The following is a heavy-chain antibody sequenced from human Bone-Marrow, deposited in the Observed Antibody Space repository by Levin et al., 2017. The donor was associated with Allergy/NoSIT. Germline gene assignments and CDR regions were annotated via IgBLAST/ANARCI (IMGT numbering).Heavy chain of an antibody. V-gene: IGHV3-74*01. D-gene: IGHD3-9*01. CDR2: ISDDGNTI. CDR3: GRDLSGYSDY. J-gene: IGHJ4*02. Sequence: PGGSLRLSCAVSGFTLSRFWMYWVRQAPGKGLVWISRISDDGNTIDYADFVKGRFTISRDYAKNTLYLQMNSLRAEDTAVYYCGRDLSGYSDYWGQGALVTVSS. CDR1: GFTLSRFW.